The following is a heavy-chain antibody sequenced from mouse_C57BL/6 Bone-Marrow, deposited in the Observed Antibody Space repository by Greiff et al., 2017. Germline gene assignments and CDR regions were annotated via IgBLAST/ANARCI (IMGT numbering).Heavy chain of an antibody. V-gene: IGHV1-9*01. CDR3: LCLYYDYLYAMDY. J-gene: IGHJ4*01. Sequence: VQGVESGAELMKPGASVKLSCKATGYTFTGYWIEWVKQRPGHGLEWIGEILPGSGSTNYNEKFKGKATFTADTSSNTAYMQLSSLTTEDSDIYYCLCLYYDYLYAMDYWGQGTSVTVSS. D-gene: IGHD2-4*01. CDR1: GYTFTGYW. CDR2: ILPGSGST.